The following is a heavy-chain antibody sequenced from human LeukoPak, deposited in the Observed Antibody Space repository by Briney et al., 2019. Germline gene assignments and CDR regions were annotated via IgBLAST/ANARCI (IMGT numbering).Heavy chain of an antibody. Sequence: SETLSLTCTVSGDSISSYYWSWIRQPPGKGLEWIGYITYSGTTNYNPSLKSRVTMSVDTSKNQFSLKLISVTAADTAVFFCARSKTLAPHFDYWGQGTLVTISS. CDR2: ITYSGTT. CDR3: ARSKTLAPHFDY. J-gene: IGHJ4*02. CDR1: GDSISSYY. V-gene: IGHV4-59*01.